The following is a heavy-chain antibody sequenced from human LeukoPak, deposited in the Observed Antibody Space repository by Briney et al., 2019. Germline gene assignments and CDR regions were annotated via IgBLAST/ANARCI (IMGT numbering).Heavy chain of an antibody. D-gene: IGHD4-23*01. CDR3: ARIMTTVVTDAFDI. V-gene: IGHV4-59*01. Sequence: TETLSLTCTVSGGSISSYYWSWIRQPPGKGLEWIGYIYSSGSTNYNPSLKSRVSISVDTSKNQFSLKLSSVTAADTAVYYCARIMTTVVTDAFDIWGQGTMVTVSS. CDR1: GGSISSYY. J-gene: IGHJ3*02. CDR2: IYSSGST.